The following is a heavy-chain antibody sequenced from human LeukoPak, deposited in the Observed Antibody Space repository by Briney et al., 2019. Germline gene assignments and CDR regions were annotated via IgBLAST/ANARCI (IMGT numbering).Heavy chain of an antibody. D-gene: IGHD3-3*01. CDR2: INHSGST. CDR1: GGSFSGYY. CDR3: ARGGNYYDFWSGYYISNWFDP. J-gene: IGHJ5*02. V-gene: IGHV4-34*01. Sequence: TSETLSLTCAVYGGSFSGYYWSWIRQPPGKGLEWIGEINHSGSTNYNPSLKSRVTISVDTSKNQFSLKLSSVTAADTAVYYCARGGNYYDFWSGYYISNWFDPWGQGTLVTVSS.